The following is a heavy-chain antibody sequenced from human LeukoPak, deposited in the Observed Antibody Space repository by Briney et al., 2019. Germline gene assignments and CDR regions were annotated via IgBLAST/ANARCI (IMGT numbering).Heavy chain of an antibody. J-gene: IGHJ4*02. Sequence: GASVKVPCKASGYTFTTYAIHWVRQAPGQRLEWLGWINTGNGDTRYLQTFQGRVTITRDTSASTAYMELSSLRLEDTAMYYCARDMGSGSLHYWGQGTLVTVSS. D-gene: IGHD1-26*01. CDR3: ARDMGSGSLHY. V-gene: IGHV1-3*04. CDR1: GYTFTTYA. CDR2: INTGNGDT.